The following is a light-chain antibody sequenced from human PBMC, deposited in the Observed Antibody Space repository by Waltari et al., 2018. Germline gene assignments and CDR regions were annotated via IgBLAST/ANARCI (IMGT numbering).Light chain of an antibody. CDR3: QQYNDRPRT. V-gene: IGKV3-15*01. J-gene: IGKJ1*01. CDR2: AAS. Sequence: EIVMTQSPATLSVSPGERVTLSCRSSQSVSYNLAWYQQKPGQAPRLLIYAASTRATGIPARFSGSGSGGAFSLIISSLQSEDFAVYYWQQYNDRPRTFGQGNKVEIK. CDR1: QSVSYN.